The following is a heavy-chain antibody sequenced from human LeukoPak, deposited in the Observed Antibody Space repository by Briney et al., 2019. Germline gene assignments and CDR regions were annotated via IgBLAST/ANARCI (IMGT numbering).Heavy chain of an antibody. CDR1: GFTFSSYG. D-gene: IGHD6-19*01. Sequence: GGSLRLSCAASGFTFSSYGMHWVRQAPGKGLEWVAFIRYDGSNKYYADSVKGRFTISRGNSKNTLYLQMNSLRAEDTAVYYCARAVAVAGTSDYWGQGTLVTVSS. CDR2: IRYDGSNK. J-gene: IGHJ4*02. V-gene: IGHV3-30*02. CDR3: ARAVAVAGTSDY.